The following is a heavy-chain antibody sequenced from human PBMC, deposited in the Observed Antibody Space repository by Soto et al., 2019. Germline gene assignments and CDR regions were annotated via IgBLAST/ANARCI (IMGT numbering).Heavy chain of an antibody. CDR2: ISSSGSTI. V-gene: IGHV3-11*01. J-gene: IGHJ4*02. CDR1: GFTFSDYY. D-gene: IGHD5-12*01. CDR3: ARDLSPHSCWIDY. Sequence: QVQLVESGGGLVKPGGSLRLSCAASGFTFSDYYMSWLRQAPGKGLEWVSYISSSGSTIYYADSVKGRFTISRDNAKNSLYLQRNNLRAEDTAVYYCARDLSPHSCWIDYWGQGTLVTVSS.